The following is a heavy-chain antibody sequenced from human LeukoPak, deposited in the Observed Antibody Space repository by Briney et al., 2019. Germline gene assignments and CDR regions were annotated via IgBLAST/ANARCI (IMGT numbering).Heavy chain of an antibody. D-gene: IGHD1/OR15-1a*01. V-gene: IGHV3-7*03. CDR2: IKQDGSEK. CDR1: GFTFSSYW. Sequence: GGSLRLSCEASGFTFSSYWMSWVRQAPGKGLEWVANIKQDGSEKYYVDSVKGRFTISRDNAKNSLYLQMNSLRAEDTAVYYCARDVGEPGTTTYWGQGTLVTVSS. J-gene: IGHJ4*02. CDR3: ARDVGEPGTTTY.